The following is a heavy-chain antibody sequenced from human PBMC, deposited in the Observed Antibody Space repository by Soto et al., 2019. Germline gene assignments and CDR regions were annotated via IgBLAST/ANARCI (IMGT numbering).Heavy chain of an antibody. Sequence: QVQLVQSGAEVKKPGASVKVSCKASGYTFTSYGISWVRQAPGQGLEWMGWISAYNGNTNYAQKIQCRFTMTTDTSTSTAYIELRSLRAEDTAGYYCARDLHGDPYYWGQGTLVTVSS. CDR2: ISAYNGNT. CDR3: ARDLHGDPYY. J-gene: IGHJ4*02. V-gene: IGHV1-18*01. CDR1: GYTFTSYG. D-gene: IGHD4-17*01.